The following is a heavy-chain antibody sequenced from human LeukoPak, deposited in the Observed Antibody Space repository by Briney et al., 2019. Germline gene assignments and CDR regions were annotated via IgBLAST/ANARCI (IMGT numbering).Heavy chain of an antibody. CDR2: IRSKANSYAT. CDR1: GFTFSGSA. D-gene: IGHD3-3*01. J-gene: IGHJ4*02. Sequence: PGGSLKLSCAASGFTFSGSAMHCVRQASGKGLEWVGRIRSKANSYATAYAASVKGRFTISRDDSKNTAYLQMNSLKTEDTAVYYCTRHDPHDFWSGYHDYWGQGTLVTVSS. V-gene: IGHV3-73*01. CDR3: TRHDPHDFWSGYHDY.